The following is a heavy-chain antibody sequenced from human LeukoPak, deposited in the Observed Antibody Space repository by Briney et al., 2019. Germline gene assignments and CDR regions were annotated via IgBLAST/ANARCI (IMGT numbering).Heavy chain of an antibody. CDR2: INPSGGST. Sequence: ASVKVSCKASGYTFTGYYMHWVRQAPGQGLEWMGIINPSGGSTSYAQKFQGRVTMTRDMSTSTVYMELSSLRSEDTAVYYCARQQQLVRYWFDPWGQGTLVTVSS. CDR3: ARQQQLVRYWFDP. CDR1: GYTFTGYY. D-gene: IGHD6-13*01. V-gene: IGHV1-46*01. J-gene: IGHJ5*02.